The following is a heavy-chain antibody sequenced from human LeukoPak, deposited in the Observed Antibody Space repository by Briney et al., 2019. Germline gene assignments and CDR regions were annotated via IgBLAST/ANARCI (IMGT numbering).Heavy chain of an antibody. J-gene: IGHJ5*02. V-gene: IGHV4-59*01. CDR1: GGSISSYY. D-gene: IGHD3-10*01. CDR2: IYYSGST. Sequence: PSETLSLTCTVSGGSISSYYWSWIRQPPGKGLEWIGYIYYSGSTNYNPSLKSRVTISVDTSKNQFSLKLSSVTAADTAVYFCASHHYYAVGSVRGWFGPWGRGTLVTVSS. CDR3: ASHHYYAVGSVRGWFGP.